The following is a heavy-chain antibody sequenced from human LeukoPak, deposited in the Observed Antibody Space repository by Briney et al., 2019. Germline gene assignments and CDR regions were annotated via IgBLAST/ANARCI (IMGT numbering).Heavy chain of an antibody. Sequence: SETLSLTCAVSGYSISSGYYWGWIRPPPGKGLEWIGIIYHSGSTYYNPSLKSRVTISVDTTKKKFSLKLSSVTAADTAVYYCARLRNYYDSSGDDYWGQGTLVTVSS. D-gene: IGHD3-22*01. CDR3: ARLRNYYDSSGDDY. V-gene: IGHV4-38-2*01. CDR1: GYSISSGYY. CDR2: IYHSGST. J-gene: IGHJ4*02.